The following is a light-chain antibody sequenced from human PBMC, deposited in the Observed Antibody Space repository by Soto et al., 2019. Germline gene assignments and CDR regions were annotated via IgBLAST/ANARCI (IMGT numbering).Light chain of an antibody. CDR1: QSLLYSDGDNY. CDR3: MQALQPLNT. Sequence: IAITQKQISLGVTPGEPASISCRSSQSLLYSDGDNYLDWYLQKPGQSPQLLIYLASNRASGVPARFSGSGSGTYFTLKISRVEAEDVGLYYCMQALQPLNTFGQGTRLE. V-gene: IGKV2-28*01. J-gene: IGKJ5*01. CDR2: LAS.